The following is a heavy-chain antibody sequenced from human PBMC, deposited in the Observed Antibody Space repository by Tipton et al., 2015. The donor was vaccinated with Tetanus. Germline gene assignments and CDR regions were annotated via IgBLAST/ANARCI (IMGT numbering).Heavy chain of an antibody. Sequence: TLSLTCNVSGGSILSGEYYWTWIRRHPGKGLEWIGSIHHSGDTHYHPSLKSRVTILVDKSKNQLSLKLRSVTAADTAVYFCARDPYYNGGGYFDYWGQGTLVTVSS. CDR1: GGSILSGEYY. J-gene: IGHJ4*02. CDR2: IHHSGDT. V-gene: IGHV4-31*03. CDR3: ARDPYYNGGGYFDY. D-gene: IGHD3-10*01.